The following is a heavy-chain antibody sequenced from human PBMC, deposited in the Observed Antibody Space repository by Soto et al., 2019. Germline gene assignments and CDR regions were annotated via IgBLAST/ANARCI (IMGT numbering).Heavy chain of an antibody. CDR1: RGSISSYY. J-gene: IGHJ5*02. CDR2: VLYTGST. CDR3: ARESSGRYDWFDP. D-gene: IGHD1-26*01. V-gene: IGHV4-59*01. Sequence: PETLSLTCTVSRGSISSYYWSWFRQSPGTELEWFGYVLYTGSTNYNPSLNSRVTISLDTSKNQYSLKLTSVTAADTAVYYCARESSGRYDWFDPWGQGTLVT.